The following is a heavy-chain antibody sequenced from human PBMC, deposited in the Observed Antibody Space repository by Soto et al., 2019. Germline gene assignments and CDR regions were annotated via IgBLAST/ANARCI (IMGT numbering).Heavy chain of an antibody. CDR2: INPNSGGT. V-gene: IGHV1-2*02. J-gene: IGHJ4*02. CDR1: GYTFTGYY. CDR3: ARDGSIEMATKQPDY. D-gene: IGHD5-12*01. Sequence: GASVKVSCKASGYTFTGYYMHWVRQAPGQGLEWMGWINPNSGGTNYAQKFQGRVTMTRDTSISTAYMELSRLRSDDTAVYYCARDGSIEMATKQPDYWGQGTLVTVSS.